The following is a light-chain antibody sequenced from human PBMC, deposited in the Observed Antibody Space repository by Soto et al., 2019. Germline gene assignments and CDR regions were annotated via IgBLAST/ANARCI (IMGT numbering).Light chain of an antibody. CDR3: HQYYGCPWT. V-gene: IGKV3D-15*01. Sequence: ILLPLAPWTLRMPPPERLTLSCRARQSVSGNSLAGYQQKPGQAPRRLIYGASTRATGIPARFIGSGCGREFTLTIISLQAEDFFVEYCHQYYGCPWTFGQGTKVDIK. J-gene: IGKJ1*01. CDR1: QSVSGN. CDR2: GAS.